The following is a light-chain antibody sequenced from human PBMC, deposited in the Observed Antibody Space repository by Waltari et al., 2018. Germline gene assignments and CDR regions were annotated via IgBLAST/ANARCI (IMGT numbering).Light chain of an antibody. CDR2: DVT. CDR1: SSDVGAHNY. Sequence: QSALTQPPSASGSPGQSVAISCTGTSSDVGAHNYVSWYHQHPGKAPKLIIYDVTKRPSGVPDRFSGSKSGNTASLTVSGLQADDEADYHCSSYTGSTNNLYVFGTGTKVTVL. V-gene: IGLV2-8*01. CDR3: SSYTGSTNNLYV. J-gene: IGLJ1*01.